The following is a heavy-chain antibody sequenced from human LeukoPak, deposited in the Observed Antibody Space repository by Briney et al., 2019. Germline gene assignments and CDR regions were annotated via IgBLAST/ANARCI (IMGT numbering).Heavy chain of an antibody. Sequence: PGGSLRLSCAASGFTFSSYAMSWVRQAPGKGLEWVSAISGSGGSTYYADSVKGRFTISRDNSKNTLYLQMNSLRAEDTAVYYCAKIGKGTKRWLQFPTKYYYYMDVWGKGTTVTISS. V-gene: IGHV3-23*01. CDR3: AKIGKGTKRWLQFPTKYYYYMDV. J-gene: IGHJ6*03. D-gene: IGHD5-24*01. CDR2: ISGSGGST. CDR1: GFTFSSYA.